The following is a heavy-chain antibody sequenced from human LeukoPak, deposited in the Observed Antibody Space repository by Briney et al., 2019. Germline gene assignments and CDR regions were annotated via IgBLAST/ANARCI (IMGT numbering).Heavy chain of an antibody. CDR2: INHSGST. Sequence: NPSETLSLTCTVYGGSFSAYYWSWIRQPPGKGLEWIGEINHSGSTNYNPSLASRVTISVDTSKNQFSLKLSSVTAADTAVYYCAEIAAAGTLFDHWGRGTLVTVSS. V-gene: IGHV4-34*01. J-gene: IGHJ4*02. D-gene: IGHD6-13*01. CDR3: AEIAAAGTLFDH. CDR1: GGSFSAYY.